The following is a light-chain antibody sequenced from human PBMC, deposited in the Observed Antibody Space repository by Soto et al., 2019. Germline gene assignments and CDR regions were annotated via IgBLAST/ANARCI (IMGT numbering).Light chain of an antibody. V-gene: IGLV1-40*01. CDR1: SSNIGAGYD. Sequence: QSVLTQPPSVSGAPGQRVTISCTGSSSNIGAGYDVHWYQQLPGTAPKLLIYANNNRPSGVPDRFSGSKSDTSASLAITGLQAEDEADYYGQSYDSSLSGSRVFGTGTKLTVL. J-gene: IGLJ1*01. CDR2: ANN. CDR3: QSYDSSLSGSRV.